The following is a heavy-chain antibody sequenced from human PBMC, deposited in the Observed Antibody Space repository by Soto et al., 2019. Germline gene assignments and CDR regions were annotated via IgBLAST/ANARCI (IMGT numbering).Heavy chain of an antibody. D-gene: IGHD2-15*01. V-gene: IGHV4-39*01. Sequence: QLQLQESGPGLVKPSETLSLTCTVSGGSISSSSYYWGWIRQPPGKGLEWIGSIYYIGSTYYNPSLKSRVPISVDTPKNQFSLTLSSVTAADTAVYYCARHTPAIAISDHWGQGTLVTVSS. J-gene: IGHJ4*02. CDR3: ARHTPAIAISDH. CDR2: IYYIGST. CDR1: GGSISSSSYY.